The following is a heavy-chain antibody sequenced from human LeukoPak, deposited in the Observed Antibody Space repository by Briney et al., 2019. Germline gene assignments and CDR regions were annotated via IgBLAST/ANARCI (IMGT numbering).Heavy chain of an antibody. CDR1: GYTFTAYY. J-gene: IGHJ4*02. CDR3: ARDRMGDCATTSCYLAY. CDR2: MNPNSGDT. Sequence: ASVKVSCKASGYTFTAYYLHWVRQAPGQGLEWMGWMNPNSGDTNYAQKFQGRVTMTRDTSITTAYMELSRLTSDDTAIYYCARDRMGDCATTSCYLAYWGQGTLVTVSS. V-gene: IGHV1-2*02. D-gene: IGHD2-2*01.